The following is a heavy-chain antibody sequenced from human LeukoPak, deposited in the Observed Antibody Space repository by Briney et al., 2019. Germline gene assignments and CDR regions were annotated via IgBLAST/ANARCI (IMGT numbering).Heavy chain of an antibody. CDR1: GFTFSDYY. CDR2: ISSSSSYT. D-gene: IGHD3-22*01. CDR3: ARVYYYDSSGYYQPSGYFQH. J-gene: IGHJ1*01. Sequence: GGSLRLSCAASGFTFSDYYMSWIRQAPGKGLEWVSYISSSSSYTNYADSVKGRFTISRDNAKNSLYLQMNSLRAEVTAVYYCARVYYYDSSGYYQPSGYFQHWSQGTLVTVSS. V-gene: IGHV3-11*06.